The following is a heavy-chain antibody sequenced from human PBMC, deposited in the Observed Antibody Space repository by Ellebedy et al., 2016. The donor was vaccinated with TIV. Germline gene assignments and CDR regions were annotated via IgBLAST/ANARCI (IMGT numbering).Heavy chain of an antibody. Sequence: AASVKVSCKASGYTFSNYAIHWVRQAPGQRLEWMGWINGGNGNTKYSQKFQGRVTITRDTSASTVYMELSSLRSEDTAVYYCARDARYNSGRSMGYYYAMDVWGQGTTVTVSS. CDR1: GYTFSNYA. D-gene: IGHD6-19*01. J-gene: IGHJ6*02. CDR3: ARDARYNSGRSMGYYYAMDV. V-gene: IGHV1-3*01. CDR2: INGGNGNT.